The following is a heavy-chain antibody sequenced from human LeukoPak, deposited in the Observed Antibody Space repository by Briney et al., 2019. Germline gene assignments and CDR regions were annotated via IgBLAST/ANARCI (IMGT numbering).Heavy chain of an antibody. CDR2: ISGTSGTA. CDR3: ARVQPDNNDEYNWFDP. Sequence: GGSLRLSCAASGFTFNSYAMTWVRQGAGRGREGASTISGTSGTASYADSVEGRFSISRDDSKNTVYLQMTSLRVEDTAVYFCARVQPDNNDEYNWFDPWGQGTQVTVSS. V-gene: IGHV3-23*01. D-gene: IGHD1-1*01. CDR1: GFTFNSYA. J-gene: IGHJ5*02.